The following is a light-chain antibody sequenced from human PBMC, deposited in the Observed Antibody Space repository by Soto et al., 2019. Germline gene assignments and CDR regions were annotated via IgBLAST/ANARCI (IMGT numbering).Light chain of an antibody. CDR2: KAS. CDR1: QNVSNW. Sequence: DIQMTQSPSTLSASVGDRVTVTCRASQNVSNWLAWYQQKPGEAPNLLIYKASYLQTGVPSRFSGSGSGTEFTLTISSLQPDDSATYYCHQYNGQWTFGQGTKLDIK. J-gene: IGKJ1*01. CDR3: HQYNGQWT. V-gene: IGKV1-5*03.